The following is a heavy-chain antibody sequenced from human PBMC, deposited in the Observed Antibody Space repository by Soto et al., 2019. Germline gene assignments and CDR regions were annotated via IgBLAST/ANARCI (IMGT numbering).Heavy chain of an antibody. V-gene: IGHV4-59*08. CDR3: ARRYSSGFDY. CDR1: GGSINSYY. D-gene: IGHD6-19*01. J-gene: IGHJ4*02. Sequence: QVQLQESGPGLVKPSETLSLTCTVSGGSINSYYWSWIRQPPGKGLEWIGYIYYSGSTKYNPSLKSRVTISVDTSKNQFSLNLSSATAADTAVYYCARRYSSGFDYWGQGTLVTVSS. CDR2: IYYSGST.